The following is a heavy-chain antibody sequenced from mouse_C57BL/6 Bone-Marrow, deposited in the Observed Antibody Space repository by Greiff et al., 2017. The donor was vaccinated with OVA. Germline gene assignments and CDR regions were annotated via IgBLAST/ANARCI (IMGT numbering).Heavy chain of an antibody. D-gene: IGHD2-4*01. CDR3: ARWGLRRGYAMDY. Sequence: QVQLQQPGAELVKPGASVKLSCKASGYTFTSYWMPWVKQRPGQGLEWIGMIHPNSGSTNYNEKFKSKATLTVDKSSSTAYMQLSSLTSEDSAVYYCARWGLRRGYAMDYWGQGTSVTVSS. V-gene: IGHV1-64*01. J-gene: IGHJ4*01. CDR1: GYTFTSYW. CDR2: IHPNSGST.